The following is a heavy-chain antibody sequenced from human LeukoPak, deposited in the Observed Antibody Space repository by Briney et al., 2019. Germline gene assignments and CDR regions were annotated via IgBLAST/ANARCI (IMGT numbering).Heavy chain of an antibody. D-gene: IGHD4-11*01. J-gene: IGHJ5*02. Sequence: GGSLRLSCAASGFTFSSYWMSWVRQSPGKGLEWVANIKPDGSEKYFMDSVKGRFTVSRDNAKKSLYLQMNSLRAEDTAVYYCVRDGGTVTTGNWFDPWGQGTLVTVSS. CDR1: GFTFSSYW. CDR3: VRDGGTVTTGNWFDP. CDR2: IKPDGSEK. V-gene: IGHV3-7*01.